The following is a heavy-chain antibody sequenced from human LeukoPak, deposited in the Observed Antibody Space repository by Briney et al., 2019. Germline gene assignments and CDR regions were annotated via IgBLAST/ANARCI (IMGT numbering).Heavy chain of an antibody. J-gene: IGHJ4*02. V-gene: IGHV4-34*01. CDR1: GGSFSGYY. D-gene: IGHD2-15*01. CDR2: INHIGST. CDR3: ARRGRWCSGGSCYSYYFDY. Sequence: SETLSLTCAVFGGSFSGYYWSWIRQPPGKGLEWIGEINHIGSTNYNPSLKSRVTISVDTSKNQFSLKLSSVTAADTAVYYCARRGRWCSGGSCYSYYFDYWGQGTLVTVSS.